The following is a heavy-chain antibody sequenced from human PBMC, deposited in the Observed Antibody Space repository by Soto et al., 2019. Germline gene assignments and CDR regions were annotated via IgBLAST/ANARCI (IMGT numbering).Heavy chain of an antibody. Sequence: GGSLRLSCVASGFTFRNHGMHWVRQAPGKGPEWVAVISYNGKNEHYADSVKGRFTISRDNSKNTVFLQMNSLTPEDTAVYYCAKDRNYIAIVEMATTGMDVWGQGTTVTVSS. D-gene: IGHD1-1*01. CDR2: ISYNGKNE. CDR1: GFTFRNHG. J-gene: IGHJ6*02. V-gene: IGHV3-30*18. CDR3: AKDRNYIAIVEMATTGMDV.